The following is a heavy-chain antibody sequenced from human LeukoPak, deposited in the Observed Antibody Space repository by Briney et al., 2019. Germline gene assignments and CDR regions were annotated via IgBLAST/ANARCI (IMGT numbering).Heavy chain of an antibody. CDR3: ARGVHYDILTGYYSRRNWFNP. CDR2: INHSGST. V-gene: IGHV4-34*01. Sequence: PGGSLRLSCAASGFTFSSYAMSWVRQAPGKGLEWIGEINHSGSTNYNPSLKSRVTISVDTSKNQFSLKLSSVTAADTAVYYCARGVHYDILTGYYSRRNWFNPWGQGTLVTVSS. CDR1: GFTFSSYA. D-gene: IGHD3-9*01. J-gene: IGHJ5*02.